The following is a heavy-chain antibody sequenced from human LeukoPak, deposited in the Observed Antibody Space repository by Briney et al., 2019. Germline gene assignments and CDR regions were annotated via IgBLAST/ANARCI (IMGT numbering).Heavy chain of an antibody. D-gene: IGHD6-19*01. CDR2: IKQDGSEK. CDR1: GFTFSSYW. Sequence: GGSLRLSCAASGFTFSSYWMSWVRQAPGKGLEWVSNIKQDGSEKYYVDSVKGRFTISRDNAKNSLYLQMNSLRAEDTAVYYCARDRRAVGGKYYFDYWGQGTLVTVSS. J-gene: IGHJ4*02. CDR3: ARDRRAVGGKYYFDY. V-gene: IGHV3-7*01.